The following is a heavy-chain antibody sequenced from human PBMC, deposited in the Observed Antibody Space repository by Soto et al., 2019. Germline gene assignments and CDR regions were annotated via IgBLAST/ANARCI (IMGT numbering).Heavy chain of an antibody. CDR1: GGSISSSSYY. V-gene: IGHV4-39*01. CDR3: XRHGVAARGKFDP. Sequence: QLQLQESGPGLVKPSETLSLTCTVSGGSISSSSYYWGWIRQPPGKGLEWIGSIYYSGSTYYNPSLKSRXTISVDTSKNQFSLKLXSVTAADTXXYYXXRHGVAARGKFDPCGQXTXVTVSS. J-gene: IGHJ5*02. CDR2: IYYSGST. D-gene: IGHD6-6*01.